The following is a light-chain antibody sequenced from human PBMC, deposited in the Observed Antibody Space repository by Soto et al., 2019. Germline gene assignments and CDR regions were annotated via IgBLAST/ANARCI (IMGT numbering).Light chain of an antibody. J-gene: IGKJ5*01. CDR1: QGISSY. V-gene: IGKV1-8*01. CDR3: QQYYSYPQIT. CDR2: AAS. Sequence: AIRMTQSPSSFSASTGDRVTITCRASQGISSYLAWYQQKPGQAPKLLIYAASTLQSGVPSRFSGSGSGTDFTLTISCLQSEDFATYYCQQYYSYPQITFGQGTRLEIK.